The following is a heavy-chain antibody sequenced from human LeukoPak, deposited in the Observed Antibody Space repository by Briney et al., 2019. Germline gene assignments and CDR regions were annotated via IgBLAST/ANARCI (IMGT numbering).Heavy chain of an antibody. CDR3: ARAVSFDY. J-gene: IGHJ4*02. Sequence: SQTLSLTCTVSGGSVSSGSYYWSWIRQPPGKGLEWIGYIYHSGTTIYNPSLKSRVTISIDTSKNQFSLRLSSVTAADTAVYYCARAVSFDYWGQGALVTVSS. CDR2: IYHSGTT. D-gene: IGHD4-11*01. CDR1: GGSVSSGSYY. V-gene: IGHV4-61*01.